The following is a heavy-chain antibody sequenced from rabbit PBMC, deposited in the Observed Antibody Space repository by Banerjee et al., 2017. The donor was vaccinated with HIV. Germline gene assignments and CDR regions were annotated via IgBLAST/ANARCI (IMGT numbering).Heavy chain of an antibody. CDR1: GLSFSNGYV. J-gene: IGHJ4*01. Sequence: QEQLEETGGDLAKPEGSVTLTCTAYGLSFSNGYVVCGVRQAPGKGLERLACINTISGATVSATWARGRFAISKASWGTVTLQMTRLTAADTASYFCARDLAGVISWNFNLWGPGTLVTVS. V-gene: IGHV1S45*01. CDR2: INTISGAT. CDR3: ARDLAGVISWNFNL. D-gene: IGHD1-1*01.